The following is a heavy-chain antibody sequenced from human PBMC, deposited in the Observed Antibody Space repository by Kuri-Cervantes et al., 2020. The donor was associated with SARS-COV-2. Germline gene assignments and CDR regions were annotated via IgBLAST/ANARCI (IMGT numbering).Heavy chain of an antibody. V-gene: IGHV4-39*02. D-gene: IGHD6-13*01. CDR2: IYYSGNT. CDR1: GGSITTRSHY. CDR3: ARAPYSSSWYLRY. Sequence: SETLSLTCTVSGGSITTRSHYWGWIRQSPRKGLEWIGSIYYSGNTFYNPSLKRRVTISVDTSKNQFSLKLSSVTAADTAVYYCARAPYSSSWYLRYWGQGTLVTVSS. J-gene: IGHJ4*02.